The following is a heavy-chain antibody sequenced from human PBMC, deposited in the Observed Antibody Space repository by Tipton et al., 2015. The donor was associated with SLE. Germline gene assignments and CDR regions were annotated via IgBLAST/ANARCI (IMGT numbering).Heavy chain of an antibody. V-gene: IGHV3-21*01. CDR3: AGQQLDYWYFDL. CDR1: GFTFSSYS. CDR2: ISSSSSYI. Sequence: SLRLSCAASGFTFSSYSMNWVRQAPGKGLEWVSSISSSSSYIYYADSVKGRFTISRDNAENSLYLQMNGLRAEDTAVYYCAGQQLDYWYFDLWGRGTLVTVSS. D-gene: IGHD6-13*01. J-gene: IGHJ2*01.